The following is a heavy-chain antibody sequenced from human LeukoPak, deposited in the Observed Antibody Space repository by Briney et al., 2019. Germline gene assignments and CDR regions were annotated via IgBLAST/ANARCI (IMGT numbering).Heavy chain of an antibody. D-gene: IGHD2-2*01. CDR2: ISGSGGST. CDR1: GFTFSSYS. CDR3: AKDLVRTSSDAFDI. Sequence: GGFLRLSCAASGFTFSSYSMNWVRQAPGKGLEWVSAISGSGGSTYYADSVKGRFTISRDNSKNTLYLQMNGLRAEDTAVYYCAKDLVRTSSDAFDIWGQGTMVTVSS. J-gene: IGHJ3*02. V-gene: IGHV3-23*01.